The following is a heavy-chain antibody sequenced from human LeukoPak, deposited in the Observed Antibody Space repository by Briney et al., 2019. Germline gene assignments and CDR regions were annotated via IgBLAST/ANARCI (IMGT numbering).Heavy chain of an antibody. CDR3: ARDPVVVVPAAPQDYYYYGMDV. D-gene: IGHD2-2*01. J-gene: IGHJ6*02. V-gene: IGHV4-59*12. CDR1: GGSISSYY. Sequence: SSETLSLTCTVSGGSISSYYWSWIRQPPGKGLEWIGYIYYSGSTNYNPSLKSRVTISVDTSKNQFSLKLSSVTAADTAVYYCARDPVVVVPAAPQDYYYYGMDVWGQGTTVTVSS. CDR2: IYYSGST.